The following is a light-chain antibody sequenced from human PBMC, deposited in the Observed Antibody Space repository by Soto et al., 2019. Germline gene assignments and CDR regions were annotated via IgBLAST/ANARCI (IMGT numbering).Light chain of an antibody. V-gene: IGLV2-14*01. CDR3: SSYTSSSFYV. CDR2: DVS. J-gene: IGLJ1*01. CDR1: SSDVGDYNY. Sequence: HSALTQPASVSGSPGQSITISCTGTSSDVGDYNYVSWYQQHPGKAPKLMIYDVSNRPSGVSNRFSGSKSGNTASLTISGLQAEDEADYYCSSYTSSSFYVFGTGTKLTVL.